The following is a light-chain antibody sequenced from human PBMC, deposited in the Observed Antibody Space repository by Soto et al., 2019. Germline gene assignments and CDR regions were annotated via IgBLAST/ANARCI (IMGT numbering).Light chain of an antibody. CDR3: QQYYNWPRT. Sequence: DIVMTQSPATLSVAPGERVTFSCRASQGVSRKLAWYQHKPGQAPRLLISGASTGATGLPARFSGSGSGTEFTLTINSLQAEDCAVYYCQQYYNWPRTFGQGTRLEI. V-gene: IGKV3-15*01. CDR1: QGVSRK. J-gene: IGKJ5*01. CDR2: GAS.